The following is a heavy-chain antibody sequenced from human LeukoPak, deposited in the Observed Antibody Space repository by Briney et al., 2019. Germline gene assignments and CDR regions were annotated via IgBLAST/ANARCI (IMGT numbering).Heavy chain of an antibody. J-gene: IGHJ1*01. D-gene: IGHD6-13*01. CDR1: GFTFTNFV. V-gene: IGHV3-23*01. CDR3: ATHRYTSSAYYFLQ. Sequence: PGGSLRLSCAASGFTFTNFVMSWVRQAPGKDREGVAGISGSGGSTYYADSVKGRFTISRDNSKHTLYLLMDSLRAEDTAIYYCATHRYTSSAYYFLQWGQGTLVTVSS. CDR2: ISGSGGST.